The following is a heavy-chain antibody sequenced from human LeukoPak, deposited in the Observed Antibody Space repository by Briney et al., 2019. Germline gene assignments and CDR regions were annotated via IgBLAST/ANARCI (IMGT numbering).Heavy chain of an antibody. J-gene: IGHJ4*02. CDR1: GGSFSGYY. CDR3: ARGTGWPYYFDY. D-gene: IGHD6-19*01. Sequence: PSETLSLTCAVCGGSFSGYYWSWIRQPPGKGLEWIGEINHSGSTNYNPSLKSRVTISVDTSRNQFSLKLSSVTAADTAVYYCARGTGWPYYFDYWGQGTLVTVSS. CDR2: INHSGST. V-gene: IGHV4-34*01.